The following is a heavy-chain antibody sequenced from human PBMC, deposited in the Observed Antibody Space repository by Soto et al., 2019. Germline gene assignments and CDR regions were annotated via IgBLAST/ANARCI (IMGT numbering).Heavy chain of an antibody. V-gene: IGHV4-59*08. D-gene: IGHD5-18*01. CDR2: IYYSGTT. CDR3: ARHRYSYGVYYFDY. Sequence: PSETLSLTCTVSDGSISPYYWSWIRQPPGKGLEWIGYIYYSGTTNYNPSLTSRVTISVDTSKNQFSLKLSSVTAADTAVYYCARHRYSYGVYYFDYWGQGTLVTVSS. CDR1: DGSISPYY. J-gene: IGHJ4*02.